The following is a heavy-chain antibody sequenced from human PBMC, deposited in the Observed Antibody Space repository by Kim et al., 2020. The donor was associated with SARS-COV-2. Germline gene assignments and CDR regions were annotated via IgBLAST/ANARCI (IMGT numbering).Heavy chain of an antibody. CDR1: GFTFSSSA. D-gene: IGHD3-16*01. J-gene: IGHJ5*02. CDR3: AAVPGSYVWGSYFDP. V-gene: IGHV1-58*02. CDR2: IVVGSGNT. Sequence: SVKVSCKPSGFTFSSSAIQWVRQARGQRLEWMGWIVVGSGNTKYARNFEDRVTITRDISTNTAYMELNSLRSDDTGVYYCAAVPGSYVWGSYFDPWGQGTLVTVSS.